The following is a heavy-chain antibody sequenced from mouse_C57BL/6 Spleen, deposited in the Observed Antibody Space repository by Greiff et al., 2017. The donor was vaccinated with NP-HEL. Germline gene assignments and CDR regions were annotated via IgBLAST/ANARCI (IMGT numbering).Heavy chain of an antibody. D-gene: IGHD3-3*01. CDR2: IYPGDGDT. Sequence: QVQLQQSGPELVKPGASVKISCKASGYAFSSSWMNWVKQRPGKGLEWIGRIYPGDGDTKYNRKFKGKATLTAAKSSSTAYMQLSSLTSEDSAVYFCARGLLGDFDYWGPGTTLTVSS. CDR1: GYAFSSSW. V-gene: IGHV1-82*01. CDR3: ARGLLGDFDY. J-gene: IGHJ2*01.